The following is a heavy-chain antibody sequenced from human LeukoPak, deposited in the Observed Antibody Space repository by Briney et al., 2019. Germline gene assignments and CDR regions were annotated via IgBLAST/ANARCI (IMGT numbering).Heavy chain of an antibody. J-gene: IGHJ3*02. CDR3: ARGGGDHAVDI. Sequence: GGSLRLSCAASGFTFSSYWMHWVRHSPEKGLVWVSRIDNNGRDTIYADSVKGRFTISRDNTRNTLHLQLGSLRVEDTAIYYCARGGGDHAVDIWGQGTMVTVSS. CDR2: IDNNGRDT. D-gene: IGHD2-21*02. CDR1: GFTFSSYW. V-gene: IGHV3-74*01.